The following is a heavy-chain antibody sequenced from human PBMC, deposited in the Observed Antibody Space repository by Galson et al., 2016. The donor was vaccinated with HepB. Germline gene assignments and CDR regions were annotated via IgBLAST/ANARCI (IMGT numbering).Heavy chain of an antibody. D-gene: IGHD2-15*01. V-gene: IGHV1-69*13. Sequence: SVKVSCKASGYTFKTYAITWVRQAPGQGLEWMGGIIPKFGTVNYAQKFRGRVTITADESTNAAYMELSSLRSDDTAVYFCARVAGEVVVSFGLYYFDYWGQGTLVIVSS. CDR1: GYTFKTYA. CDR2: IIPKFGTV. CDR3: ARVAGEVVVSFGLYYFDY. J-gene: IGHJ4*02.